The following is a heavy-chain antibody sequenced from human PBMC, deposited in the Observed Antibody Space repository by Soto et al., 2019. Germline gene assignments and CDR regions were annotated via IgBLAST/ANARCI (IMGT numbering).Heavy chain of an antibody. CDR2: IFYSVSS. CDR1: DGSISSGGYY. J-gene: IGHJ4*02. CDR3: ARGKAEQLWLLAY. V-gene: IGHV4-31*03. D-gene: IGHD5-18*01. Sequence: TLSLTCTVSDGSISSGGYYWSWIRQHPGKGLEWIGYIFYSVSSYYSPSLRSRVTMSAETPKNQFSLRLSSVTAADTAVYYCARGKAEQLWLLAYWGQGTLVPGSS.